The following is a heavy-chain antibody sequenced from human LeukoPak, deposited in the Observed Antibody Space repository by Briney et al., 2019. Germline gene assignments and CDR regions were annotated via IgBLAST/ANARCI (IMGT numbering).Heavy chain of an antibody. CDR1: GFTFEDYT. Sequence: GGSLRLSCAASGFTFEDYTMHGVRQAPGKTLEWVSLISWDGTPYYTDSVKGRFTISRDNAKNSLYLQMDTLRSEDTAFYYCVKDLSYESSGYVFDYWGQGTLVTVSS. CDR2: ISWDGTP. CDR3: VKDLSYESSGYVFDY. D-gene: IGHD3-22*01. J-gene: IGHJ4*02. V-gene: IGHV3-43*01.